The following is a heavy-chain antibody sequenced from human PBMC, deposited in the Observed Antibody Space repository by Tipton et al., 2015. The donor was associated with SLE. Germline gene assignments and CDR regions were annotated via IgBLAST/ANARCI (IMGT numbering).Heavy chain of an antibody. CDR1: GFTFSSYA. CDR3: AKDPPRGFRDLNWFDP. J-gene: IGHJ5*02. CDR2: ISGSGGST. V-gene: IGHV3-23*01. Sequence: SLRLSCAASGFTFSSYAMSWVRQAPGKGLEWVSAISGSGGSTYYADSVKGRFTISRDNSKNTLYLQMNSLRAEDTAVYYCAKDPPRGFRDLNWFDPWGQGTLVTVSS.